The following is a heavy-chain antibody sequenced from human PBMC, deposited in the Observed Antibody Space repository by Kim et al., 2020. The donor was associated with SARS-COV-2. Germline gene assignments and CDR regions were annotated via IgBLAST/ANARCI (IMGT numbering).Heavy chain of an antibody. CDR3: TRSRSPAAGVFDY. V-gene: IGHV6-1*01. D-gene: IGHD6-25*01. J-gene: IGHJ4*02. CDR1: GDSVSNTDAA. CDR2: TFYRTKWYN. Sequence: SQTPSLTCAISGDSVSNTDAAWNWVRQSPSRGLEWLGKTFYRTKWYNEYTGSMKSRITITSDTSKNEFSLQLNSVTPDDTAVYYCTRSRSPAAGVFDYWGQRTLVTVSS.